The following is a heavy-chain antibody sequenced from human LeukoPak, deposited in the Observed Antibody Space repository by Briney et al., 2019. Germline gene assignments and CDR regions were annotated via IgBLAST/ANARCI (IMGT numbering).Heavy chain of an antibody. Sequence: SETLSLTCTVSGGSISSSAYYWGWIRQPPGKGLEWIGYIYYSGSTNYNPSLKSRVTISVDTSKNQFSLKLSSVTAADTAVYYCASGGRYYYDSSGPGWSFFQHWGQGTLVTVSS. J-gene: IGHJ1*01. CDR2: IYYSGST. CDR1: GGSISSSAYY. CDR3: ASGGRYYYDSSGPGWSFFQH. V-gene: IGHV4-61*05. D-gene: IGHD3-22*01.